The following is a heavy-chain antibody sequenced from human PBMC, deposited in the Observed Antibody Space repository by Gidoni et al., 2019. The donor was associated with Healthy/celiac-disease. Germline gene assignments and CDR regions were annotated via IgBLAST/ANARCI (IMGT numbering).Heavy chain of an antibody. V-gene: IGHV3-33*01. J-gene: IGHJ4*02. Sequence: QVQLVESGGGVVQPGRSLRLSCAASGFTFSSYGMHWVRQAPGKGLEWVAVIWYDGSNKYYADSVKGRFTISRDNSKNTLYLQMNSLRAEDTAVYYCARAGGIYYYDSSGYLDYWGQGTLVTVSS. CDR2: IWYDGSNK. CDR1: GFTFSSYG. CDR3: ARAGGIYYYDSSGYLDY. D-gene: IGHD3-22*01.